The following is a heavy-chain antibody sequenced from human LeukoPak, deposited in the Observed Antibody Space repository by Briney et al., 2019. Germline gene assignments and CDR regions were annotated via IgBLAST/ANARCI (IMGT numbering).Heavy chain of an antibody. CDR2: INPNSGGT. CDR1: RYTFTGYY. Sequence: ASVKVSCKTSRYTFTGYYMHWVRQAPGQGLEWMGWINPNSGGTNYVQKFQGRVTMTRDTSISTAYMELSRLRSDDTAVYYCARDLERLYPGGAFDIWGQGTMVTVSS. J-gene: IGHJ3*02. D-gene: IGHD3-16*02. V-gene: IGHV1-2*02. CDR3: ARDLERLYPGGAFDI.